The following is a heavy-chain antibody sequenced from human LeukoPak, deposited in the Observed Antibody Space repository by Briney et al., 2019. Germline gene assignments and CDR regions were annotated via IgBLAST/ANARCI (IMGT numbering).Heavy chain of an antibody. CDR2: IYYSGST. Sequence: SETLSLTCTVSGGSISSGGYYWSWIRQHPGKGLEWIGNIYYSGSTYYNPSLKSRVTISVDTSKNQFSLKLISVTAADTAVYYCARGTPYYDSSGYPFDYWGQGTLVTVSS. V-gene: IGHV4-31*03. J-gene: IGHJ4*02. CDR3: ARGTPYYDSSGYPFDY. CDR1: GGSISSGGYY. D-gene: IGHD3-22*01.